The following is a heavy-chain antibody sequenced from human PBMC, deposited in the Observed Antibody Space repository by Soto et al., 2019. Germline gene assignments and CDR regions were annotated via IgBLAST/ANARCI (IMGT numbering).Heavy chain of an antibody. J-gene: IGHJ4*02. D-gene: IGHD2-15*01. V-gene: IGHV3-74*01. CDR3: VRTSLVVAAATREDY. CDR2: INSDGSST. Sequence: VQLVESGGGLVQPGRSLRLSCAASGFTFSSYWMHWVRQAPGKGLVWVSRINSDGSSTSYADSVKGRFTISRDNAKNTLYLQMNSLRAEDTAVYYCVRTSLVVAAATREDYWGQGTLVTVSS. CDR1: GFTFSSYW.